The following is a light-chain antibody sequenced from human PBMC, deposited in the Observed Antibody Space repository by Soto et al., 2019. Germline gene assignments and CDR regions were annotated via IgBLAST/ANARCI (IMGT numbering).Light chain of an antibody. CDR3: QVWDSSRDHVV. CDR1: NIGSKS. V-gene: IGLV3-21*02. Sequence: SYELPQPPSVSVAPGQTARLTCGGNNIGSKSVHWYQQKPGQAPVLVVYGDSDRPSGIPERFSGSNSGNTATLTISRVEAGDEADYYCQVWDSSRDHVVFGGGTKLTVL. J-gene: IGLJ2*01. CDR2: GDS.